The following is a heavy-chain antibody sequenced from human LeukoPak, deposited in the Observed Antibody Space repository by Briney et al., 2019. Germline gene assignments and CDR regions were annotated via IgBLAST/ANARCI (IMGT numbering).Heavy chain of an antibody. V-gene: IGHV3-30*03. Sequence: GSLRLSCAASGFTFSSYGMHWVRQAPGKGLEWVAVISYDGSNKYYADSVKGRFTISRDNSENTLYLQMNSLRAEDTAVYYCARGSSVVALDWGQGTLVTVSS. J-gene: IGHJ4*02. CDR3: ARGSSVVALD. CDR2: ISYDGSNK. CDR1: GFTFSSYG. D-gene: IGHD2-15*01.